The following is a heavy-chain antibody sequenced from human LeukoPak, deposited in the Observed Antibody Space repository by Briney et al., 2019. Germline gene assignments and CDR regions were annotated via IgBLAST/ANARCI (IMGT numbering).Heavy chain of an antibody. CDR1: GGSISSGGYY. V-gene: IGHV4-31*03. CDR2: IYYSGST. Sequence: SQTLFLTCTVSGGSISSGGYYWSWIRQHPGKGLEWIGYIYYSGSTYYNPSLKSRVTISVDTSKNQFSLKLSSVTAADTAVYYCARRPRGYSYGYFDYWGQGTLVTVSS. CDR3: ARRPRGYSYGYFDY. J-gene: IGHJ4*02. D-gene: IGHD5-18*01.